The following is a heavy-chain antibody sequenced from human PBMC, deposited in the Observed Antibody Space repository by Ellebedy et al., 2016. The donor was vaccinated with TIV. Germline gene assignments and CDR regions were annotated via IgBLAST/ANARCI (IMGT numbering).Heavy chain of an antibody. CDR2: TSFDGSNK. CDR3: ARAEDITMIGDY. D-gene: IGHD3-22*01. J-gene: IGHJ4*02. V-gene: IGHV3-30*03. Sequence: PGGSLRLSCAASGFNFSTYAMHWVRQAPGKGLEWVAVTSFDGSNKYYGDSVQGRFTISRDNAKNSLYRQMNSLRAEDTAVYYCARAEDITMIGDYWGQGTLVTVSS. CDR1: GFNFSTYA.